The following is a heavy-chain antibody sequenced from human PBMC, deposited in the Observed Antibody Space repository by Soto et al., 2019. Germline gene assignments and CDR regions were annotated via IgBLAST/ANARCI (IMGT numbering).Heavy chain of an antibody. CDR2: IIPIFGTA. CDR1: GGTFSSYA. D-gene: IGHD5-18*01. J-gene: IGHJ4*02. CDR3: ASRIQLRGWYYLDY. V-gene: IGHV1-69*13. Sequence: SVKVSCKASGGTFSSYAISWVRQAPGQGLEWMGGIIPIFGTANYAQKFQGRVTITAVESTSTAYMELSSLRSEDTAVYYCASRIQLRGWYYLDYWGQGTLVTVAS.